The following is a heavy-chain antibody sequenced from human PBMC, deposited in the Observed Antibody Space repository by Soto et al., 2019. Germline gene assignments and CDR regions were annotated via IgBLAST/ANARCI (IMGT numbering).Heavy chain of an antibody. J-gene: IGHJ6*02. D-gene: IGHD1-7*01. V-gene: IGHV1-69*13. Sequence: SVKVSCKASGCTFSSYAISWVRQAPGQGLEWMGGIIPIFGTANYAQKFQGRVTITADESTSTAYMELSSLRSEDTAVYYCAGPPELTRIYYYYGMDVWGQGTTVTVSS. CDR1: GCTFSSYA. CDR3: AGPPELTRIYYYYGMDV. CDR2: IIPIFGTA.